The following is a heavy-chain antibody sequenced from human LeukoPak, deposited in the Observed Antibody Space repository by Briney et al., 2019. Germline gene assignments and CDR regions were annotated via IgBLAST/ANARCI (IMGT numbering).Heavy chain of an antibody. J-gene: IGHJ3*02. Sequence: PSETLSLTCTVSGGSISSYYWSWIRQPPGKGLEWIGYIYYSGSTNYNPSLKSRVTISVDTSKNQFSLKLSSVTAADTAVYYCATRRDGYNPPDAFDIWDQGTMVTVSS. V-gene: IGHV4-59*01. CDR3: ATRRDGYNPPDAFDI. CDR1: GGSISSYY. D-gene: IGHD5-24*01. CDR2: IYYSGST.